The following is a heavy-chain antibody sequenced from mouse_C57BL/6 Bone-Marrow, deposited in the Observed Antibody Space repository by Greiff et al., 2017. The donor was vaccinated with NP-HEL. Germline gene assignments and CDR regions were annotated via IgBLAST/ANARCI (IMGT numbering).Heavy chain of an antibody. CDR1: GYSFTGYY. V-gene: IGHV1-42*01. CDR3: ARKVITGFAY. CDR2: INPSTGGT. D-gene: IGHD1-1*01. Sequence: EVKLQESGPELVKPGASVKISCKASGYSFTGYYMNWVKQSPEKSLEWIGEINPSTGGTTYNQKFKAKATLTVDKSSSTAYMQLKSLTSEDAAVYYCARKVITGFAYWGQGTLVTVSA. J-gene: IGHJ3*01.